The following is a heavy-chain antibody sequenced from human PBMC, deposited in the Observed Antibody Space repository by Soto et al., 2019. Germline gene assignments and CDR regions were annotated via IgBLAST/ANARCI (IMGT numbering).Heavy chain of an antibody. Sequence: PGGSLRLSCAASGFTFTNAWMSWVRQAPGKGLEWVGRIKSKTDGGTTDYAAPVKGRFTISRDDSKNTLYLQMNSLKTEDTAVYYCTTARGTHRAEYFQHCGPGTLVTVS. D-gene: IGHD3-10*01. V-gene: IGHV3-15*01. J-gene: IGHJ1*01. CDR3: TTARGTHRAEYFQH. CDR2: IKSKTDGGTT. CDR1: GFTFTNAW.